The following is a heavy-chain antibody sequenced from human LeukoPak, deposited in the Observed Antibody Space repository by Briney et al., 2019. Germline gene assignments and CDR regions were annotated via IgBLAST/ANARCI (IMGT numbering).Heavy chain of an antibody. CDR1: GFTFSSYA. D-gene: IGHD5-18*01. V-gene: IGHV3-23*01. J-gene: IGHJ4*02. CDR2: ISDSGAGT. CDR3: AKDGSGNAMVFDY. Sequence: GGSLRLSCAASGFTFSSYAMGWVRQAPGKGLEWVSAISDSGAGTYYADSVKGRFTISRDNSKNTLYLQMNSRRADDTAVYYCAKDGSGNAMVFDYWGQGTLVTVSS.